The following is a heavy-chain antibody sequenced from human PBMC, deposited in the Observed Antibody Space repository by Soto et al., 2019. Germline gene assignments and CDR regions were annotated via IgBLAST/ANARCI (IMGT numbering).Heavy chain of an antibody. D-gene: IGHD2-15*01. CDR3: ARDGGLLTASWHYDL. J-gene: IGHJ2*01. Sequence: QVQLVQSGADVKKPGTSVKVSCTAAGYSFTNYCMYWVRQAPGQGLEWMGMINPRTGSTRYAQKFQDRVTLTRDTSTTTVYMELSTLISDDTAVYYCARDGGLLTASWHYDLWGPGTLVTVSS. V-gene: IGHV1-46*01. CDR2: INPRTGST. CDR1: GYSFTNYC.